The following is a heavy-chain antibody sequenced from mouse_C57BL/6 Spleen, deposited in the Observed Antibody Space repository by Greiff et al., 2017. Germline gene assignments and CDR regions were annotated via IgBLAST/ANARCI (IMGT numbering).Heavy chain of an antibody. D-gene: IGHD1-1*01. CDR1: GYTFTGYW. V-gene: IGHV1-9*01. CDR3: ARNSYYYGSSYVYWDFEV. CDR2: ILPGSGST. Sequence: VQLQQSGAELMKPGASVKLSCKATGYTFTGYWIEWVKQRPGHGLEWIGEILPGSGSTNYNEKFKGKATFTADTSSNTAYMQLSSLTTEDSAIYYCARNSYYYGSSYVYWDFEVWGTGTTVTVSS. J-gene: IGHJ1*03.